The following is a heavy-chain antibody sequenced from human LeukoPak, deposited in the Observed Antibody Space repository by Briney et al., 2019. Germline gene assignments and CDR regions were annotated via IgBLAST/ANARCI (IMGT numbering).Heavy chain of an antibody. CDR2: ISGSAIAT. J-gene: IGHJ4*03. CDR3: AKLPSGSYQGYFDY. V-gene: IGHV3-23*01. Sequence: QAGGSLRHSCSAPGFTLSTYDMNWVCQAPGEGLEWVSAISGSAIATYYADSVKGRLTISRDNSKNTLYLQMNRRRAEDTAVYYCAKLPSGSYQGYFDYWGQGMLVTVSS. D-gene: IGHD1-26*01. CDR1: GFTLSTYD.